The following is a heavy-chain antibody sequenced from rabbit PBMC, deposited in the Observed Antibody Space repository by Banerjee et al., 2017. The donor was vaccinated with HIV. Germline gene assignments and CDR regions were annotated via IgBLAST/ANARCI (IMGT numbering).Heavy chain of an antibody. J-gene: IGHJ4*01. Sequence: QEQLEESGGGLVKPEGSLKLSCTASGFDLSSYWMYWVRQAPGKGLELIACIYSSNGDKWYASWAKGRFTISKTSSTTVTLQMTSLTAADTATYFCARGTDNNYWKQYFDLWGPGTLVTVS. V-gene: IGHV1S45*01. D-gene: IGHD8-1*01. CDR3: ARGTDNNYWKQYFDL. CDR2: IYSSNGDK. CDR1: GFDLSSYW.